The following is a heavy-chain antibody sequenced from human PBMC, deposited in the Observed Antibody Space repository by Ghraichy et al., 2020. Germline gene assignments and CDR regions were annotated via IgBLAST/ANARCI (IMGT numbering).Heavy chain of an antibody. CDR3: ARLRYDSSGYSYYFDS. V-gene: IGHV4-39*01. J-gene: IGHJ4*02. Sequence: SETLSLTCTVSGGSISSSSYYWGWIRQPPGKGLEWIANIYYSGSTYYNPSLKSRVTISVDTSKNQFSLKLSSVTAADTAVYYCARLRYDSSGYSYYFDSWSEGILVTV. CDR2: IYYSGST. CDR1: GGSISSSSYY. D-gene: IGHD3-22*01.